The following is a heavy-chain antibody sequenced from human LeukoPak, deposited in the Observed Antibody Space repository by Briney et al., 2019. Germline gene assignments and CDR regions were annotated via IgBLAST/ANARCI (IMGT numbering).Heavy chain of an antibody. Sequence: SETLSLTCAVYGGSFSGYYWSWIRQPPAKGLEGIGEINHSESTNYNPSLKSRVTISVDTSKNQFSLKQSSVSAADTAVYYCARKSVNYNSCLVYSGHGNLVTVSS. CDR2: INHSEST. V-gene: IGHV4-34*01. CDR3: ARKSVNYNSCLVY. CDR1: GGSFSGYY. D-gene: IGHD1-1*01. J-gene: IGHJ4*01.